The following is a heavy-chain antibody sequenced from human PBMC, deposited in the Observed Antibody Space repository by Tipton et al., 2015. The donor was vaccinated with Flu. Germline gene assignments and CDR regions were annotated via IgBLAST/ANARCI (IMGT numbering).Heavy chain of an antibody. Sequence: GLVKPSGTLSLTCAVSGGSITSSHWWSWIRQPPGKGLEWIGEVHHSGSANYDLSLKSRVSISVDTSKNQFSLKLTSVTAADTAVYYCARDRGYYDSAAGLFDYWGQGTLVTVSS. CDR2: VHHSGSA. CDR3: ARDRGYYDSAAGLFDY. J-gene: IGHJ4*02. D-gene: IGHD3-22*01. V-gene: IGHV4-4*02. CDR1: GGSITSSHW.